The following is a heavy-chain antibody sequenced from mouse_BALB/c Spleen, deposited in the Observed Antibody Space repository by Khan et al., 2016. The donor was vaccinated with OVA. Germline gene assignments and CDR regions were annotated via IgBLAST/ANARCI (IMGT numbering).Heavy chain of an antibody. CDR3: AKFTPDYYSMDY. V-gene: IGHV2-3*01. J-gene: IGHJ4*01. Sequence: QVQLKQSGPGLVAPSQSLSITCSVSGFSLTSYGVSWVRQPPGKGLEWLGVIWGDGSTNYHSALISRLIISKDNSKHHVFLKLNSLQTDDTASYYCAKFTPDYYSMDYWGQGTSVTVSS. CDR2: IWGDGST. CDR1: GFSLTSYG. D-gene: IGHD1-1*01.